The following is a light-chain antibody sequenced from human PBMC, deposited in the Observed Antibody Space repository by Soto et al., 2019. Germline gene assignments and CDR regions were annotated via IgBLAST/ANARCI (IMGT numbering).Light chain of an antibody. CDR3: GAWDSSLNAYV. J-gene: IGLJ1*01. V-gene: IGLV1-51*01. CDR2: DNN. Sequence: QSALTQPPSVSAAPGQKVSISCSGSSSNIRNNYVSWYQQLPGTAPKLLIYDNNKRPSGIPDRFSGSKSGTSATLGITGLQTGDEADYYCGAWDSSLNAYVFGTGTKVTVL. CDR1: SSNIRNNY.